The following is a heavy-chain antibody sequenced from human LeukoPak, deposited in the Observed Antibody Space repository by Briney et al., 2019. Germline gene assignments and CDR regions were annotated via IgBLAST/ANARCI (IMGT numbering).Heavy chain of an antibody. CDR2: IKQDGSEK. CDR1: GFTFSSYW. J-gene: IGHJ5*01. CDR3: ARGNYGGFDS. V-gene: IGHV3-7*05. Sequence: GGSLRLSCAASGFTFSSYWMSWVRRAPGKGLEWVANIKQDGSEKYYVDSVKGRFTISRDNAKNSLYLRMSSLRAEDTAVYYCARGNYGGFDSWGQGTLVTVSS. D-gene: IGHD4-23*01.